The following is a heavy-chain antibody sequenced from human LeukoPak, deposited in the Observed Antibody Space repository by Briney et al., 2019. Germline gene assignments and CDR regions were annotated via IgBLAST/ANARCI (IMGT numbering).Heavy chain of an antibody. J-gene: IGHJ4*02. D-gene: IGHD2-2*01. CDR2: ISGSGGST. CDR3: AKEVVVVPAAILGAYYFDY. Sequence: GGSLRLSCAASGFTFSSYAMSWVRQAPGKGLEWVSAISGSGGSTYYADSVKGRFTISRDNSKNTLYLQMNSLRAEDTAVYYCAKEVVVVPAAILGAYYFDYWGQGTLVTGSS. V-gene: IGHV3-23*01. CDR1: GFTFSSYA.